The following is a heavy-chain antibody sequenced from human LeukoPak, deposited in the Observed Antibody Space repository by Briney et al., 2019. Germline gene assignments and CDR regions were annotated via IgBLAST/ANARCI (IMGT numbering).Heavy chain of an antibody. V-gene: IGHV1-18*01. CDR1: GYTFTSYG. J-gene: IGHJ4*02. D-gene: IGHD2-2*01. CDR2: ISAYNGNT. Sequence: ASVKVSCKASGYTFTSYGISWVRQAPGQGLEWMGWISAYNGNTNYAQKLQGRVTMTTDTSTSTAYMELRSLRSDDTAVYYCARGDRCSSTSCPFDYWGQGTLVTVSS. CDR3: ARGDRCSSTSCPFDY.